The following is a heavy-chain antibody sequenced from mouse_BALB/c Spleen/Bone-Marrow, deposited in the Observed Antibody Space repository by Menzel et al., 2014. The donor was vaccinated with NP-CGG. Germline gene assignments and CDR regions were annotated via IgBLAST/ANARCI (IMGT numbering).Heavy chain of an antibody. CDR2: ISSGGSYT. V-gene: IGHV5-9-4*01. CDR1: GFTFSSYA. J-gene: IGHJ3*01. CDR3: ASGDVYFAY. Sequence: EVQLVESGGGLVKPGGSLKLSCAASGFTFSSYAMSWVRQSPDKRLERVAEISSGGSYTYYPDTVTGRFTISRDNAKNTLYLEMSSLRSEDTAMYYCASGDVYFAYWGQGTLVTVSA.